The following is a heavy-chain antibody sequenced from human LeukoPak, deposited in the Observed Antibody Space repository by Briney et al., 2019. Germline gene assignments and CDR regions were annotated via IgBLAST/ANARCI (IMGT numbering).Heavy chain of an antibody. CDR2: TYSGGST. CDR1: GFTVSSNY. Sequence: GGPLRLSCAASGFTVSSNYISWVRQAPGKGLEWVSITYSGGSTYYADSVKGRFTISRDNSKNSLYLQMNSLRAEDTAVYYCASFSIPNHNYYYYGMDVWGQGTTVTVSS. D-gene: IGHD1-14*01. J-gene: IGHJ6*02. V-gene: IGHV3-53*01. CDR3: ASFSIPNHNYYYYGMDV.